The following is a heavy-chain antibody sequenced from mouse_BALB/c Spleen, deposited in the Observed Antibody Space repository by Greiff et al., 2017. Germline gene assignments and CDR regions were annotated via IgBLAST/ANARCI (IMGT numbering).Heavy chain of an antibody. CDR2: ISDGGSYT. V-gene: IGHV5-4*02. D-gene: IGHD1-1*01. CDR1: GFTFSDYY. CDR3: ARDREVATRRFAY. J-gene: IGHJ3*01. Sequence: EVQRVESGGGLVKPGGSLKLSCAASGFTFSDYYMYWVRQTPEKRLEWVATISDGGSYTYYPDSVKGRFTISRDNAKNNLYLQMSSLKSDDTAMYYCARDREVATRRFAYWGQGTLVTVSA.